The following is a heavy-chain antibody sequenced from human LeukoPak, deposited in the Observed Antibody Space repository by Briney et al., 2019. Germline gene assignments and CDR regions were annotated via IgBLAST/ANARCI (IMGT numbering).Heavy chain of an antibody. V-gene: IGHV3-7*01. CDR3: ARDSSRFSIAAARTGFDY. CDR1: GFTFSSYW. D-gene: IGHD6-13*01. Sequence: GGSLRLSCAASGFTFSSYWMSWVCQAPGKGLEWVANIKQDGSEKYYVDSVKGRFTISRDNAKNSLYLQMNSLRAEDTAVYYCARDSSRFSIAAARTGFDYWGQGTLVTVSS. J-gene: IGHJ4*02. CDR2: IKQDGSEK.